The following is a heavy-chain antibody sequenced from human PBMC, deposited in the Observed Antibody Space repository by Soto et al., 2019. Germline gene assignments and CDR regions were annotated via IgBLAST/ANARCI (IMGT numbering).Heavy chain of an antibody. Sequence: QVQLVQSGAEVKKPGSSVKVSCKASGGTFSSYAISWVRQAPGQGLEWTGGIIPIFGTANYAQKFQGRVTITADESTSTAYMELSSLRSEDTAVYYCARNTIFGVVDGMDVWGQGTTVTVSS. V-gene: IGHV1-69*01. J-gene: IGHJ6*02. CDR1: GGTFSSYA. D-gene: IGHD3-3*01. CDR3: ARNTIFGVVDGMDV. CDR2: IIPIFGTA.